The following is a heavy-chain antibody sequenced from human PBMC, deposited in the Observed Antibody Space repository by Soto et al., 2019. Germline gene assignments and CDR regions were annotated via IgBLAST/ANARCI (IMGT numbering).Heavy chain of an antibody. D-gene: IGHD1-1*01. Sequence: QVHLVQSGVEVKTPGASVKVSCQASGYTFFTYDISWVRQAPGQGLEWMGWISTYSGDTKYAQKVQGRVTMTTDTSTPTACLELRSLRSDDRAVYYCARHHGPTTSENWFDPWGQGTLVTVSS. CDR1: GYTFFTYD. CDR3: ARHHGPTTSENWFDP. J-gene: IGHJ5*02. V-gene: IGHV1-18*01. CDR2: ISTYSGDT.